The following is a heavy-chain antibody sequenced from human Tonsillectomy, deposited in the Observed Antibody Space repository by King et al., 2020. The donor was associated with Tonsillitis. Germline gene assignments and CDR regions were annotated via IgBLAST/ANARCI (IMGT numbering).Heavy chain of an antibody. J-gene: IGHJ6*03. CDR1: GYTFTGYH. Sequence: QLVQSGAEVKKPGASVKVSCKASGYTFTGYHIHWVRQAPGQGLEWMGWINPNSGGTNYAQKFQGRVTMTSDTSISTAYMELSRLRSDDTAVYYCARGVVVPAAKGGYFYYYYYMDVWGKGTTVTVSS. CDR3: ARGVVVPAAKGGYFYYYYYMDV. V-gene: IGHV1-2*02. D-gene: IGHD2-2*01. CDR2: INPNSGGT.